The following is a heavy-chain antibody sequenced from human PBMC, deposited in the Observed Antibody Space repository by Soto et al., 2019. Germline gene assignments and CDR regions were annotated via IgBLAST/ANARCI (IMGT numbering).Heavy chain of an antibody. CDR3: ARVVGATHYYYYGMDV. V-gene: IGHV3-9*01. D-gene: IGHD1-26*01. CDR1: GFTFDDYA. J-gene: IGHJ6*02. CDR2: ISWNSGSI. Sequence: GGSLRLSCAASGFTFDDYAMHWVRQAPGKGLEWVSGISWNSGSIGYADSVKGRFTISRDNAKNSLYLQMNSLRAEDTALYYCARVVGATHYYYYGMDVWGQGTTVTVSS.